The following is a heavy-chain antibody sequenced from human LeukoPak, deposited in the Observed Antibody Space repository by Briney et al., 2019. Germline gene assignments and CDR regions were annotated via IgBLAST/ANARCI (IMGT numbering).Heavy chain of an antibody. D-gene: IGHD4-17*01. CDR1: GFTFSSYS. CDR3: AREGDYGDYVWVNAFDI. Sequence: GGSLRLSCAAPGFTFSSYSMNWVRQAPGKGLEWVSSISSSSSYIYYADSVKGRFTISRDNAKNSLYLQMNSLRAEDTAVYYCAREGDYGDYVWVNAFDIWGQGTMVTVSS. V-gene: IGHV3-21*01. CDR2: ISSSSSYI. J-gene: IGHJ3*02.